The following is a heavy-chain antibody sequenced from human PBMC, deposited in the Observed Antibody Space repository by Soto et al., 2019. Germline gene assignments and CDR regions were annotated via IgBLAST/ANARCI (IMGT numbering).Heavy chain of an antibody. CDR2: IIPIFGTA. D-gene: IGHD5-18*01. J-gene: IGHJ4*02. Sequence: VKVSCKASGGTFSSYAISWVRQAPGQGLEWMGGIIPIFGTANYAQKFQGRVTITADKSTSTAYMELSSPRSEDTAVYYCARDLPLPFLPQDTAMAHFDYWGQGTLVTVSS. V-gene: IGHV1-69*13. CDR1: GGTFSSYA. CDR3: ARDLPLPFLPQDTAMAHFDY.